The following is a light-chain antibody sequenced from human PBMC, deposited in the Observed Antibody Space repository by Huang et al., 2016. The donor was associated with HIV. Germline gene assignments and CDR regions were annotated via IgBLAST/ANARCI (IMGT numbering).Light chain of an antibody. V-gene: IGKV1-NL1*01. CDR3: QQYYNIPRT. J-gene: IGKJ1*01. CDR1: QAITNA. CDR2: AAS. Sequence: DIQMTQSPSSLSASVGDRVTVTCRAIQAITNALAWYQQKPGKAPKLLLYAASRLESGVPSRFSGSGSGTDYTLTISSLQPEDFATYYCQQYYNIPRTFGQGTKVEVK.